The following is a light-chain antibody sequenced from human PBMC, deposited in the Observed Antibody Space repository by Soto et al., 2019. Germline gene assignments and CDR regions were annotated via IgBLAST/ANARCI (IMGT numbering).Light chain of an antibody. V-gene: IGLV2-23*01. CDR2: EGS. J-gene: IGLJ1*01. Sequence: QSALTQPASVSGSPGQSITISCTGTSSDVGSYNLVSWYQQHPGKAPKLMIYEGSKRPSGVSNRFSGSKSGNTASLTISGLQVDDDADYYCCSYAGSSTYVFGTGTKVTVL. CDR3: CSYAGSSTYV. CDR1: SSDVGSYNL.